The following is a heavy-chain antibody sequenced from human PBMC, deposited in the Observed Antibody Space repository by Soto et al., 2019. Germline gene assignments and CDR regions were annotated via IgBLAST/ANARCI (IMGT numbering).Heavy chain of an antibody. J-gene: IGHJ4*02. CDR1: VFTFSNYV. Sequence: PVGSLRLSCASSVFTFSNYVMHCVRQGPGKGLVWVSRIDSDGSDTIYADSVKGRFTISRDNAKNTLFLQMHSLRAEDMGVYYCARDGSLALEYWGQGTMVRVSS. CDR3: ARDGSLALEY. V-gene: IGHV3-74*01. D-gene: IGHD3-3*01. CDR2: IDSDGSDT.